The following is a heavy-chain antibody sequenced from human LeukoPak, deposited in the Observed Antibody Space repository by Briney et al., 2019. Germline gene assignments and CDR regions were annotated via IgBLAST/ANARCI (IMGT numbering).Heavy chain of an antibody. Sequence: PSETLSLTCTVSDGSLSSSSYYWGWIRQPPGKGLEWIGRIYYTASTFYNPSLKSRVTISADTSKNQLSLKLSSVTAADTAVYYCARHPGSHCSTTTCYTGGVFDYWGQGTLVTVSS. J-gene: IGHJ4*02. CDR1: DGSLSSSSYY. CDR3: ARHPGSHCSTTTCYTGGVFDY. V-gene: IGHV4-39*01. D-gene: IGHD2-2*02. CDR2: IYYTAST.